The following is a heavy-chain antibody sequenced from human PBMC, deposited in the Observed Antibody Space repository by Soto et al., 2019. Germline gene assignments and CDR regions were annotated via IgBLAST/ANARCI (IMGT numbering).Heavy chain of an antibody. J-gene: IGHJ4*02. CDR1: GYTFTNYG. D-gene: IGHD6-13*01. Sequence: QVKLVQSGAEVKKPGASVKVSCKASGYTFTNYGISWVRQAPGQGLEWMGWTSTSNGNTNFAQKFQGRVTMTTDTSTNTAYMELRSLRSDDTAVYYCARDRGSSWYGLWDYWGQGTLVTVSS. V-gene: IGHV1-18*01. CDR2: TSTSNGNT. CDR3: ARDRGSSWYGLWDY.